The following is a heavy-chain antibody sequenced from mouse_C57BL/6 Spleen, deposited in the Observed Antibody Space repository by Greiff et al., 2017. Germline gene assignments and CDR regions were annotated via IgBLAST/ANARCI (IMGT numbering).Heavy chain of an antibody. CDR1: GYSITSGYY. Sequence: EVQLKESGPGLVKPSQSLSLTCSVTGYSITSGYYWNWIRQFPGNKLEWMGYISYDGSNNYNPSLKNRISITRDTSKNQFFLKLNSVTTEDTATYYCARDRRLYDYDRGYWYFDVWGTGTTVTVSS. CDR3: ARDRRLYDYDRGYWYFDV. J-gene: IGHJ1*03. D-gene: IGHD2-4*01. V-gene: IGHV3-6*01. CDR2: ISYDGSN.